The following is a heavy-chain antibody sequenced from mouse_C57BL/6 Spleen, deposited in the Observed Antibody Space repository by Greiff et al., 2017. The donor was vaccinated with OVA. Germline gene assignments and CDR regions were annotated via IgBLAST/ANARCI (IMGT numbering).Heavy chain of an antibody. CDR2: IWSGGST. CDR1: GFSLTSYG. Sequence: QVQLKESGPGLVQPSQSLSITCTVSGFSLTSYGVHWVRQSPGKGLEWLGVIWSGGSTDYNAAFISRLSISKDNSKSQVFFKMNSLQADDTAIYYCARSVPPGSSYYYAMDYWGQGTSVTVSS. V-gene: IGHV2-2*01. CDR3: ARSVPPGSSYYYAMDY. D-gene: IGHD1-1*01. J-gene: IGHJ4*01.